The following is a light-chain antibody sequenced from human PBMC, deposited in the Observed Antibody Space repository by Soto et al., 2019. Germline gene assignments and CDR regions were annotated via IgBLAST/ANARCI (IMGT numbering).Light chain of an antibody. CDR1: SSNIGSNS. V-gene: IGLV1-44*01. Sequence: QLVLTQPPSASGTPGQRVTISCSGSSSNIGSNSVNWYQQLPKTAPKLLIYSDNQRPSGVPDRFSGSKSGTSASLAINGLQSEDEADYYCAAWDDSLTGVVFGGGTKVTVL. CDR2: SDN. CDR3: AAWDDSLTGVV. J-gene: IGLJ2*01.